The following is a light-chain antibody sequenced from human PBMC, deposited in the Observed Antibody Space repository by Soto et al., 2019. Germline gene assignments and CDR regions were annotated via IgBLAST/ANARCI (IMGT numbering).Light chain of an antibody. Sequence: QSVLTQPPSASGSSGQSVTISCTGTSSDVGGYNYVSWYQQHPGKAPKLMIYEVSKRPSGVPDRFSGSKSGNTASLTVSGLQAEDEADYYCSSYAGSLYVFGTGTKLTVL. V-gene: IGLV2-8*01. CDR3: SSYAGSLYV. J-gene: IGLJ1*01. CDR2: EVS. CDR1: SSDVGGYNY.